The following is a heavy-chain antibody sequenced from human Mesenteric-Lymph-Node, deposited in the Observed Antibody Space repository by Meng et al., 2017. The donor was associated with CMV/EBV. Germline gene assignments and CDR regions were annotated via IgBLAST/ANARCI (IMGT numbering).Heavy chain of an antibody. V-gene: IGHV1-18*04. J-gene: IGHJ4*02. CDR1: GDAFTAYY. CDR3: AISTWGY. Sequence: SVTVSCQASGDAFTAYYMHWVRQAPGQGLEWMGWISAYNGNANYAQNLQGRLTMTTDTSTTTAYMELRNLKSDDTAVYYCAISTWGYWGQGTLVTVSS. CDR2: ISAYNGNA. D-gene: IGHD7-27*01.